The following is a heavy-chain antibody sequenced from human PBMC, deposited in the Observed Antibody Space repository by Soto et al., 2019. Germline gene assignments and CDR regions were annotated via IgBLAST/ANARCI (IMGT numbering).Heavy chain of an antibody. CDR2: IIPIFGTA. CDR1: GGTFTSYA. V-gene: IGHV1-69*05. CDR3: ERTMVRGVIRRISYYYGMDV. J-gene: IGHJ6*02. Sequence: ASVKVSCKASGGTFTSYAISWVRQAPGQGLEWMGGIIPIFGTANYAQKFQGRVTITTDESTSTAYMELSSLRSEATALYYCERTMVRGVIRRISYYYGMDVWGQGTMVTVSS. D-gene: IGHD3-10*01.